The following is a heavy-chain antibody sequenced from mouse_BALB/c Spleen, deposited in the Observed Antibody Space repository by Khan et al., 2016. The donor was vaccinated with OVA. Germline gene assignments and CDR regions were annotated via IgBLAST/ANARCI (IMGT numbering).Heavy chain of an antibody. V-gene: IGHV1-5*01. CDR2: IYPGNSDT. J-gene: IGHJ2*01. CDR3: ARNGFGRYEIWDY. D-gene: IGHD1-1*02. CDR1: GYTFTNYW. Sequence: VQLKESGTVLARPGASVKMSCKASGYTFTNYWMHWVKQRPGQGLEWIGTIYPGNSDTNYNQKFTGKAKLTAVTSTSTAYMELSSLTNEDSAVYYCARNGFGRYEIWDYWGQGTTLTVSA.